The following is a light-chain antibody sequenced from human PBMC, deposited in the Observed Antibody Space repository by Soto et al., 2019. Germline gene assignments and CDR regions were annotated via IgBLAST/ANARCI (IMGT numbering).Light chain of an antibody. Sequence: QSVLTQPASVSGSPGQPITISCAGTSSDIGYYNYVSWYLQHPGKAPKLMIYQVSHRPSGVSNRFSGSKSGYTASLTISGLQAEDEADYHCTSFTSSNTWVFGGGTKLTVL. J-gene: IGLJ3*02. CDR1: SSDIGYYNY. CDR3: TSFTSSNTWV. CDR2: QVS. V-gene: IGLV2-14*01.